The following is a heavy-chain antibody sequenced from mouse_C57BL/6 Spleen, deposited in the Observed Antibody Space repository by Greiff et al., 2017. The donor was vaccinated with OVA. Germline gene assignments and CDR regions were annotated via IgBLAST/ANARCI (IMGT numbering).Heavy chain of an antibody. D-gene: IGHD1-1*01. CDR1: GFTFSDYG. V-gene: IGHV5-17*01. CDR2: ISSGSSTI. Sequence: EVKVVESGGGLVKPGGSLKLSCAASGFTFSDYGMHWVRQAPEKGLEWVAYISSGSSTIYYADTVKGRFTISRDNAKNTLFLQMTSLRSEDTAMYYCARDGSSYVGYAMDYWGQGTSVTVSS. CDR3: ARDGSSYVGYAMDY. J-gene: IGHJ4*01.